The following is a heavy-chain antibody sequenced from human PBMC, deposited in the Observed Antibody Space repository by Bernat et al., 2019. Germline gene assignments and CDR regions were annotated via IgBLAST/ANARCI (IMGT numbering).Heavy chain of an antibody. CDR1: GGTFSSYA. V-gene: IGHV1-69*01. CDR2: IIPIFGTA. CDR3: ASSPLAYCGGDCYYNFDY. D-gene: IGHD2-21*02. Sequence: QVQLVQSGAEVKKPGSSVKVSCKASGGTFSSYAISWVRQAPGQGLEWMGGIIPIFGTANYAQKFQGRVTITADESTSTAYMELSSLRSEDTAVYYCASSPLAYCGGDCYYNFDYWGQGTLVTVSS. J-gene: IGHJ4*02.